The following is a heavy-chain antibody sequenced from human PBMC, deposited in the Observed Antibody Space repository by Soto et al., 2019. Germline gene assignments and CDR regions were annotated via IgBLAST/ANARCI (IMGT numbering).Heavy chain of an antibody. CDR1: GFSFTGYY. D-gene: IGHD3-22*01. CDR2: INPNSGGT. V-gene: IGHV1-2*02. J-gene: IGHJ4*02. CDR3: ARDNYDSSGHTRPLDY. Sequence: GASVKVSCKASGFSFTGYYIHWLRQAPGQGLEWMGWINPNSGGTNYAQKFQGRVTMTRDTSISTAYMELSRLRSDDTAVYYCARDNYDSSGHTRPLDYWGQGTLVTVSS.